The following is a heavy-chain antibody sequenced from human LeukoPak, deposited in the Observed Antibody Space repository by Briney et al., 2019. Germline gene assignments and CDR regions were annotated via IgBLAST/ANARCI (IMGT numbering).Heavy chain of an antibody. V-gene: IGHV3-30*04. D-gene: IGHD5-18*01. Sequence: GSLRLFCSASGFNFSKYAMHWVRPAPGKGLERVAVISYDGSNKYYADSVKGRFTISRDNSKNTLYLQMNSLRAEDTAVYYCARGSGYSYAFTGRERTKSRLDYWGQGTLVTVSS. CDR1: GFNFSKYA. CDR3: ARGSGYSYAFTGRERTKSRLDY. CDR2: ISYDGSNK. J-gene: IGHJ4*02.